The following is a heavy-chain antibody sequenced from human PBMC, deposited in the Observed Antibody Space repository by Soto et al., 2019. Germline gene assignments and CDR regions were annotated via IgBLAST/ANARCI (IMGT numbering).Heavy chain of an antibody. V-gene: IGHV3-23*01. CDR3: AKAGGAAGTVDYFDY. D-gene: IGHD6-13*01. Sequence: DVQLLESGGGLAQPGGSLRLSCAASGFTFSNYAINWVRQSPGKGLEWVAGISGSGGSTYYADSGKGRFTITRDNTKNTLYLQMNSLRAEDTAVYYCAKAGGAAGTVDYFDYWGQGTLVTVSS. CDR1: GFTFSNYA. J-gene: IGHJ4*02. CDR2: ISGSGGST.